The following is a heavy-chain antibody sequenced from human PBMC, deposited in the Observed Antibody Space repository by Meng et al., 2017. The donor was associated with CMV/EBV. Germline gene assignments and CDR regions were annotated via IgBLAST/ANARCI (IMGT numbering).Heavy chain of an antibody. CDR2: IYYSGST. D-gene: IGHD6-6*01. J-gene: IGHJ6*02. CDR3: ARGGGSSSSYYYYYGMDV. Sequence: SETLSLTCTVSGGSISSYYWSWIRQPPGKGLEWIGYIYYSGSTNYNPSLKSRVTISVDTSKNQFSLKLRSVTAADTAVYYCARGGGSSSSYYYYYGMDVWGQGTTVTVSS. V-gene: IGHV4-59*01. CDR1: GGSISSYY.